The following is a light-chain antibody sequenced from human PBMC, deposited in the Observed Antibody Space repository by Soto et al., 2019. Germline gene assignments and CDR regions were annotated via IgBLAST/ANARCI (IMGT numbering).Light chain of an antibody. CDR2: DAS. CDR1: QSINNW. CDR3: QQYDTYPLT. Sequence: DIQMTQSPSSLSASVGDRVTITCRASQSINNWLAWYQQKPGKAPKFLIYDASTLETGVPSRFSGSASGTEFTLTISDLQPEDVASYYCQQYDTYPLTFGGGTKVDIK. V-gene: IGKV1-5*01. J-gene: IGKJ4*01.